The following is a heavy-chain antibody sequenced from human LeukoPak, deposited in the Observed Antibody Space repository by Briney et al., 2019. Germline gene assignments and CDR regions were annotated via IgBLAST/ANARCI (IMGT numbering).Heavy chain of an antibody. CDR3: AKPRGVSNYYYYYMDV. CDR2: ISGSDGST. D-gene: IGHD3-10*01. CDR1: GFTFSSYA. J-gene: IGHJ6*03. V-gene: IGHV3-23*01. Sequence: GGSLRLSCAASGFTFSSYAMSWVRQAPGKGLEWVSGISGSDGSTNYAGSVKGRFTISRDNSKNTLYLQMNSLRAEDTAVYYCAKPRGVSNYYYYYMDVWGKGTTVTVSS.